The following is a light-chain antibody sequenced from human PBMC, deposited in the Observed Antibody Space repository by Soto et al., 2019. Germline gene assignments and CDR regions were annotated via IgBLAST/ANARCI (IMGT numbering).Light chain of an antibody. CDR1: QSISTY. Sequence: DIQVTQSPSSLSASVGDRVTITCRTSQSISTYFNWYQQTPGKAPKLLIHGASSLQSGVPSRFSGGGFGTDFPLTINGLQPEDFATYYCQQSYGVPRTFGQGTRVEIK. J-gene: IGKJ1*01. V-gene: IGKV1-39*01. CDR3: QQSYGVPRT. CDR2: GAS.